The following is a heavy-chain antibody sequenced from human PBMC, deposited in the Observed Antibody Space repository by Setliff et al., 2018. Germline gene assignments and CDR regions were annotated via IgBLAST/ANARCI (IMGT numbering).Heavy chain of an antibody. V-gene: IGHV4-4*07. D-gene: IGHD3-3*02. J-gene: IGHJ6*04. CDR3: ARDGLGAFSLRSMDV. CDR1: GGSFTTYY. Sequence: LSLTCTVSGGSFTTYYWSWIRQPAGRGLEWMGHIDPSGNTNYHPSLRSRVTISRDTSKNQFSLQLSSVTAADTAVYYCARDGLGAFSLRSMDVWGKGTTVTVSS. CDR2: IDPSGNT.